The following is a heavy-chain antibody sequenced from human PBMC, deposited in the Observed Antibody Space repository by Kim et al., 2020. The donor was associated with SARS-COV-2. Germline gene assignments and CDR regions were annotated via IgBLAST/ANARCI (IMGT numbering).Heavy chain of an antibody. D-gene: IGHD2-2*02. V-gene: IGHV4-61*02. CDR3: ARSPRHQLLYDY. CDR1: GGSISSGSYY. CDR2: IYTSGST. J-gene: IGHJ4*02. Sequence: SETLSLTCTVSGGSISSGSYYWSWIRQPAGKGLEWIGRIYTSGSTNYNPSLKSRVTISVDTSKNQFSMKLSSVTAADTAVYYCARSPRHQLLYDYWGQGTLVTVSS.